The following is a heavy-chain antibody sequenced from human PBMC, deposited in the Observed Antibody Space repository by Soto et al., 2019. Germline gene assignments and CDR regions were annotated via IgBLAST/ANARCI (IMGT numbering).Heavy chain of an antibody. V-gene: IGHV1-18*01. CDR1: GCTFSRYG. J-gene: IGHJ3*02. CDR2: ISANNGEA. D-gene: IGHD2-21*01. CDR3: ASVGVDAFEI. Sequence: ASLKVSCKASGCTFSRYGISWVRQAPGQGREWMGWISANNGEANYAQNFQGRVTMTTETSTSTAYMELSSLRSEDTAVYYCASVGVDAFEIWGQGTMV.